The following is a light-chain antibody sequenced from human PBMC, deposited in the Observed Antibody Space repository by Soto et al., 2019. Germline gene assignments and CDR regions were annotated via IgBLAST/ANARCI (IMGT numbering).Light chain of an antibody. Sequence: QSALTQPASVSGSPGQSITISCTGTSSDVGGYNYVSWYQQHPGKAPKLMIYDVNMRPSGVPDRFSGSKSGNTASLTVSGLRAEDEADYYCSSYAGSNNYVFGTGTQLTVL. V-gene: IGLV2-8*01. CDR3: SSYAGSNNYV. J-gene: IGLJ7*01. CDR1: SSDVGGYNY. CDR2: DVN.